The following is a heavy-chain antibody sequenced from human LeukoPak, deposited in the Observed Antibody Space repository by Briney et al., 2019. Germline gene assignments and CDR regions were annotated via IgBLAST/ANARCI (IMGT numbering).Heavy chain of an antibody. J-gene: IGHJ4*02. D-gene: IGHD6-19*01. CDR3: AGGLEEQWLTTDY. CDR1: GFTFSSYA. Sequence: GGSLRLSCAASGFTFSSYAMHWVRQAPGKGLEWVAVISYDGRNKYDADSVKGRFTISRDNSKNTLFLQMSSLRADDTAVYYCAGGLEEQWLTTDYWGQGTLVTVSS. V-gene: IGHV3-30*04. CDR2: ISYDGRNK.